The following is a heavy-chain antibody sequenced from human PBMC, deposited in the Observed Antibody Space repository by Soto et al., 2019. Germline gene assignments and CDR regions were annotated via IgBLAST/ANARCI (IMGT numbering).Heavy chain of an antibody. CDR3: ARDVRGDEAPMDY. Sequence: GASVKVSCKASGYTFTGYYMHWVRQAPGQGLEWMGWINPNSGGTNYAQKFQGWVTMTRDTSISTAYMELSRLRSDDTAVYYCARDVRGDEAPMDYWGQGTLVTVSS. J-gene: IGHJ4*02. CDR2: INPNSGGT. D-gene: IGHD3-10*01. CDR1: GYTFTGYY. V-gene: IGHV1-2*04.